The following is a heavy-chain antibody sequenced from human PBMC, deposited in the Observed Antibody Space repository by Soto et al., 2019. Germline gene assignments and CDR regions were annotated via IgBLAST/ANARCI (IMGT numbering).Heavy chain of an antibody. D-gene: IGHD3-10*01. CDR1: GFTFSNYA. Sequence: EVRLLESGGGLVQPGGSLRLSCAASGFTFSNYAMTLVPQAPGKGLEWVSGLNGSGGSTSSADSVKGRFAISRDNSKNTLYLQMNSLRDGDTAVYYCARGFSAGKGSPPDYWGQGTLVTVSS. J-gene: IGHJ4*02. CDR2: LNGSGGST. V-gene: IGHV3-23*01. CDR3: ARGFSAGKGSPPDY.